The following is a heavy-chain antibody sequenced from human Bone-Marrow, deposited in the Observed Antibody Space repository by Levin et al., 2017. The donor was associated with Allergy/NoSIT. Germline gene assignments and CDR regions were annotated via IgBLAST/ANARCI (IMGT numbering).Heavy chain of an antibody. CDR3: TFLLRPRDY. D-gene: IGHD1-26*01. V-gene: IGHV3-15*01. CDR2: IKRKTDGEAK. CDR1: GFTFSNTW. Sequence: PGGSLRLSCAASGFTFSNTWMNWIRQAPGRGLEWVAHIKRKTDGEAKDYAAAVKGRFSVSRDDSTNTLYLQMNSLKTEDTAVYYCTFLLRPRDYWGQGTLVTVSS. J-gene: IGHJ4*02.